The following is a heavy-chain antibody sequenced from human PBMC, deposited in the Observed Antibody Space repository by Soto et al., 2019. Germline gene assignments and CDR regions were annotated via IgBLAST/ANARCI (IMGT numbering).Heavy chain of an antibody. V-gene: IGHV4-39*01. CDR1: GASITSGNYY. CDR3: ARHPSLYRHLEF. D-gene: IGHD4-4*01. J-gene: IGHJ4*02. Sequence: QLQLQESGPRLVKPSETLSLICSVSGASITSGNYYWAWIRQPPGKGLEWIGSMYYRGTTHYNSSLETRFSISADTSKIQISLNLNSVTAADTAIYFCARHPSLYRHLEFWGQGILVTASS. CDR2: MYYRGTT.